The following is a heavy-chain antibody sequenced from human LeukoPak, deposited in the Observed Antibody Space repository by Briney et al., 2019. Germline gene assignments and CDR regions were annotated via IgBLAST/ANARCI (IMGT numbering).Heavy chain of an antibody. CDR3: ARADYCSSTSCYNSYMDV. V-gene: IGHV1-18*01. D-gene: IGHD2-2*02. CDR2: ITTNNGNT. Sequence: GASVKVSCKASGYTFTSYGISWVRQAPGQGLEWMGWITTNNGNTYYVQKLQGRVTMTTDTSTTTAYMELRSLRSDDTAVYYCARADYCSSTSCYNSYMDVWGKGTTVTVSS. J-gene: IGHJ6*03. CDR1: GYTFTSYG.